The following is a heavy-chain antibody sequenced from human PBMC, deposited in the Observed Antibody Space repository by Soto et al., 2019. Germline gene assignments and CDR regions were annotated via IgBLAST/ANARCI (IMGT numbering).Heavy chain of an antibody. CDR3: ARSSERDMTTVTPYYYYGMDV. CDR1: GGSISSGGYY. Sequence: QVQLQESGPGLVKPSQTLSLTCTVSGGSISSGGYYWSWTRQHPGKGLGWIGYIYYSGSTYYNPSHKSRVTISVDTSKNQFALNMSSVTAADTAVYYCARSSERDMTTVTPYYYYGMDVWGQGTTVTVSS. D-gene: IGHD4-17*01. J-gene: IGHJ6*02. V-gene: IGHV4-31*03. CDR2: IYYSGST.